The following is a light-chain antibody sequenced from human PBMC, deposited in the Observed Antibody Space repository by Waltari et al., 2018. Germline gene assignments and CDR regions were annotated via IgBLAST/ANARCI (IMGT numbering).Light chain of an antibody. CDR1: SGSVSTNYY. Sequence: QTVVTQEPSFSVSPGGTVTLTCGLSSGSVSTNYYTSWYQQTPGQAPRPLIYSTDTPTSGVPDRFSGSILGNKAVLTITGAQAHDEADYHCVLEMGGAVLFGGGTKLTVL. J-gene: IGLJ3*02. V-gene: IGLV8-61*01. CDR2: STD. CDR3: VLEMGGAVL.